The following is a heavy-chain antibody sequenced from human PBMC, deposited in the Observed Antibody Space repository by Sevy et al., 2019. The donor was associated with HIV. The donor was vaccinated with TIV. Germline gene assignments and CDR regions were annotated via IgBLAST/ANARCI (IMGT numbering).Heavy chain of an antibody. CDR2: IYYNGHI. D-gene: IGHD1-26*01. CDR3: AGENAWGRGYS. Sequence: SETLFPTCTVSGGSITSLYWNWIRQPPGKGLEWIANIYYNGHINYNPSLKSRVTLSLDTSKNQFSVRLSSVTAADTAMYYCAGENAWGRGYSWGQGTLVTVSS. J-gene: IGHJ4*02. V-gene: IGHV4-59*08. CDR1: GGSITSLY.